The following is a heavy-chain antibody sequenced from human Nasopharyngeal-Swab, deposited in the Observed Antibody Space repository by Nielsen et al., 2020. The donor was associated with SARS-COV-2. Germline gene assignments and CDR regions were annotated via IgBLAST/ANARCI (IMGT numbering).Heavy chain of an antibody. CDR1: GFTFSSYF. V-gene: IGHV3-30*18. Sequence: GESLKISCSSSGFTFSSYFMHWVRQAPGKGLEWVAVISYDGSNKYYADSVKGRFTISRDNSKNTLYLQMNSLRAEDTAVYYCAKDFRSGWTSYYYYYMDVWGKGTTVTVSS. J-gene: IGHJ6*03. CDR3: AKDFRSGWTSYYYYYMDV. CDR2: ISYDGSNK. D-gene: IGHD6-19*01.